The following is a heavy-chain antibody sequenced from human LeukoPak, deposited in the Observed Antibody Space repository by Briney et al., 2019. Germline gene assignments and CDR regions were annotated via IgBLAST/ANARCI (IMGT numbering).Heavy chain of an antibody. Sequence: ASVKVSCKPSGYTFTGYYMHGVRQAPGQGLEWMGWINPNSGGTNYAQKFQGRVTMTRDTSISTAYMELSRLRSDDTAVYYCARESCSRTSCYPVYWGQGTLVTVSS. CDR3: ARESCSRTSCYPVY. V-gene: IGHV1-2*02. D-gene: IGHD2-2*01. CDR1: GYTFTGYY. CDR2: INPNSGGT. J-gene: IGHJ4*02.